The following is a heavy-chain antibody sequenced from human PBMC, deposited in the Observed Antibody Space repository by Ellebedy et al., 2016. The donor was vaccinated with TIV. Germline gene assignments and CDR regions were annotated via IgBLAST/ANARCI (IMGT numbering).Heavy chain of an antibody. CDR1: GFTFNSYG. CDR2: ITYDGSEK. D-gene: IGHD3-10*01. V-gene: IGHV3-30*03. J-gene: IGHJ4*02. Sequence: GGSLRLSCAASGFTFNSYGMHWVRQAPGKGLEWVTVITYDGSEKYYADSVKGRFTISRDISKNTLYLQMNSLRAEDTAVYYCATHYGSGSYYNPGYWGQGTLVTVSS. CDR3: ATHYGSGSYYNPGY.